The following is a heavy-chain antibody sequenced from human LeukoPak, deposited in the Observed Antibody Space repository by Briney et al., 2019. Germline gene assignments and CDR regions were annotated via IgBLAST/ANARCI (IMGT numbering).Heavy chain of an antibody. J-gene: IGHJ6*01. Sequence: SETLSLTCTVSGGSISSYYWSWLRQPAGKGLEWIGRIYTSGSTNYNPSLKSRVTMSVDTSKNQFSPKRSSLSAADPAVYYCARASSARGPIGGGIWGEGTTVTVS. D-gene: IGHD3-16*01. CDR2: IYTSGST. CDR3: ARASSARGPIGGGI. CDR1: GGSISSYY. V-gene: IGHV4-4*07.